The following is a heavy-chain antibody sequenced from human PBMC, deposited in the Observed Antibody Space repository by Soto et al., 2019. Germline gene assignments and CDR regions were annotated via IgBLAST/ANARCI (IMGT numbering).Heavy chain of an antibody. CDR3: ARGAGSKTLTRGPFDY. CDR2: IYNSGGT. J-gene: IGHJ4*02. Sequence: QVQLHESGPGLVKPSQTLSLTCSVSGGSISSGNYYWSWIRQHPGKDLGWIGYIYNSGGTYYNPSLKSRVTIPADTSKNHISLNVITVTAADTAVYSCARGAGSKTLTRGPFDYWGQGTLLSVSS. D-gene: IGHD2-2*01. V-gene: IGHV4-31*03. CDR1: GGSISSGNYY.